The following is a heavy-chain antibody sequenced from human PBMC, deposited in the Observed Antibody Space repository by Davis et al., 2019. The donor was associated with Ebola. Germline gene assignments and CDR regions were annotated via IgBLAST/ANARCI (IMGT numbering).Heavy chain of an antibody. V-gene: IGHV1-58*02. CDR3: AASAGTVGKFDY. D-gene: IGHD1-14*01. J-gene: IGHJ4*01. Sequence: AASVKVSCKASGFTFTRSAIHWVRQARGQGLEWMGWIVLGSGNTNYAQKFQGRVTITRDMSTSTSYLDLSNLRPEDTAVYYCAASAGTVGKFDYWGQGTLITVSS. CDR2: IVLGSGNT. CDR1: GFTFTRSA.